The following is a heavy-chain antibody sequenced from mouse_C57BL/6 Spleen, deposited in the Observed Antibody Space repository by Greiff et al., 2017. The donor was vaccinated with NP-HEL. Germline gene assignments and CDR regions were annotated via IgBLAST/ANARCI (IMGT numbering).Heavy chain of an antibody. CDR2: IWTGGGT. CDR3: AREGLDYYGSSYPFAY. J-gene: IGHJ3*01. CDR1: GFSLTSYA. Sequence: VQLQQSGPGLVAPSQSLSITCTVSGFSLTSYAISWVRQPPGKGLEWLGVIWTGGGTNYNSALKSRLSISKDNSKSQVFLKMNSLQTDDTARYYCAREGLDYYGSSYPFAYWGQGTLVTVSA. V-gene: IGHV2-9-1*01. D-gene: IGHD1-1*01.